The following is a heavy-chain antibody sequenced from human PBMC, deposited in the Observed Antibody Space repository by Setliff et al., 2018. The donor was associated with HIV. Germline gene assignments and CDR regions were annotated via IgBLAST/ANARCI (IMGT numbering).Heavy chain of an antibody. CDR1: GGPISSGGYY. D-gene: IGHD1-1*01. CDR3: ARQESYGNGGLYYMDV. J-gene: IGHJ6*03. V-gene: IGHV4-31*03. CDR2: IYYSGAT. Sequence: SETLSLTCTVSGGPISSGGYYWSWIRQHPGKGLEWIGYIYYSGATFYNPSLKSRVTISVDTSKNQFSRKLSSVAAADTAVYYCARQESYGNGGLYYMDVWGKGTTVTVSS.